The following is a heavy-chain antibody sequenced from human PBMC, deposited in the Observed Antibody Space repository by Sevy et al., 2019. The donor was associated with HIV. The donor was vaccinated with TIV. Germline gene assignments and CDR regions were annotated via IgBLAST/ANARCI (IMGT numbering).Heavy chain of an antibody. CDR2: ISYDGFNK. D-gene: IGHD2-21*01. V-gene: IGHV3-30*09. CDR3: VIPFSGGGGGY. J-gene: IGHJ4*02. CDR1: GFTFSTYA. Sequence: GGSVRLSCAGSGFTFSTYAMHWVRQTPGRGLEWVSTISYDGFNKYYRDSVKGRFAISRDNSKNTQYLQMNSLRVEDTAVYYCVIPFSGGGGGYWGQGTLVTVSS.